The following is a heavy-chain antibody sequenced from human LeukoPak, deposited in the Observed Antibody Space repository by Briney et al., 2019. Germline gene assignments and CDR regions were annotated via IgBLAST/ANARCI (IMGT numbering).Heavy chain of an antibody. Sequence: GGSLRLSCAASGFTFSSYWMSWVRQAPGKGLEWVANIKQDGSEKYYVDSVKGRFTISRDNAKNSLYLQMNSLRAEDTAVYYCAKLRGFDILTGYYPFDYWGQETLVTVSS. V-gene: IGHV3-7*03. CDR3: AKLRGFDILTGYYPFDY. CDR1: GFTFSSYW. J-gene: IGHJ4*02. D-gene: IGHD3-9*01. CDR2: IKQDGSEK.